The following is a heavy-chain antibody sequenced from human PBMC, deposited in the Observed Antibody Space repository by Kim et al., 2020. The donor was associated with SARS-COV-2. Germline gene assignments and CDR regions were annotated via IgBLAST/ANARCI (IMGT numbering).Heavy chain of an antibody. J-gene: IGHJ5*02. CDR1: GGSISSSSYY. CDR3: ASLSSSWYPGSLDP. CDR2: IYYSGST. D-gene: IGHD6-13*01. V-gene: IGHV4-39*01. Sequence: SETLSLTCTVSGGSISSSSYYWGWIRQPPGKGLEWIGSIYYSGSTYYNPSLKSRVTISVDTSKNQFSLKLSSVTAADTAVYYCASLSSSWYPGSLDPWGQGTLVTVSS.